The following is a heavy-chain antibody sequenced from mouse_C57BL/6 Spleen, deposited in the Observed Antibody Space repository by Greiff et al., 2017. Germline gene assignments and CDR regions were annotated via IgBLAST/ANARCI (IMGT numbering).Heavy chain of an antibody. CDR3: ARSGTTKGLGLGLEDPFYAMDY. J-gene: IGHJ4*01. CDR2: IDPNSGGT. Sequence: QVQLKQPGAELVKPGASVKLSCKASGYTFTSYWMHWVKQRPGRGLEWIGRIDPNSGGTKYNEKFKSKATLTVDKPSSTAYMQLSSLTSEDSAVYYCARSGTTKGLGLGLEDPFYAMDYWGQGTSVTVSS. V-gene: IGHV1-72*01. CDR1: GYTFTSYW. D-gene: IGHD2-14*01.